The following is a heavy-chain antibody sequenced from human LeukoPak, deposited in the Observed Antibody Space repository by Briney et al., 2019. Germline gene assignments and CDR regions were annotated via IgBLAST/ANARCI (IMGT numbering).Heavy chain of an antibody. CDR2: INPNSGGT. Sequence: ASVTVSCKASEFSFTDYYIHWVRQAPGQRLEWTGWINPNSGGTKYAQQFQGRVTMTRDTSIRTFYMELSRLTSDDTAVYYCARGPRTGDFDYWGQGTLVTVSS. D-gene: IGHD7-27*01. J-gene: IGHJ4*02. V-gene: IGHV1-2*02. CDR3: ARGPRTGDFDY. CDR1: EFSFTDYY.